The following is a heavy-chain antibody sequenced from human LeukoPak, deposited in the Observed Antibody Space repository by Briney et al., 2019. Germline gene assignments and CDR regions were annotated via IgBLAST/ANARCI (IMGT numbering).Heavy chain of an antibody. D-gene: IGHD3-10*01. CDR3: AREKGFGENYYYYGMDV. CDR2: IIPIFGTA. Sequence: GASVKVSCKASGGTFSSYAISWVRQAPGQGLEWMRGIIPIFGTANYAQKFQGRVTITADESTSTTYMELSSLRSEDTAVYYCAREKGFGENYYYYGMDVWGKGTTVTVSS. CDR1: GGTFSSYA. V-gene: IGHV1-69*13. J-gene: IGHJ6*04.